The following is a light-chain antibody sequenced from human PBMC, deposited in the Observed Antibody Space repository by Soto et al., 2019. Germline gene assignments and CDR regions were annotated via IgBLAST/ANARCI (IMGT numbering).Light chain of an antibody. CDR3: QQYNSLPPT. Sequence: DLQMTQSPSSLSASVGDRVTITCQASRDIGKYLNWFQEKPGKAPKLLIYDASNLQTGVPSRFSGGGSGTDFSFTISSLQPEDFATYYCQQYNSLPPTFGQGTRLEI. CDR1: RDIGKY. CDR2: DAS. V-gene: IGKV1-33*01. J-gene: IGKJ5*01.